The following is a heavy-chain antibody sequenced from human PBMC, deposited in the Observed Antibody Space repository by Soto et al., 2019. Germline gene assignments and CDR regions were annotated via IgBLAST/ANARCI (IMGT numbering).Heavy chain of an antibody. D-gene: IGHD2-2*01. CDR1: GYSFTSYW. CDR2: IYPYDSDT. CDR3: ARHLVGSTRGNFDY. Sequence: ESLTISCKTSGYSFTSYWIGWVRQMPGKGMEWMGNIYPYDSDTRYSPSFQGQVTISADTSITTAYLQWSGLRASDTAMYFCARHLVGSTRGNFDYWGQGTLVTVSS. V-gene: IGHV5-51*01. J-gene: IGHJ4*01.